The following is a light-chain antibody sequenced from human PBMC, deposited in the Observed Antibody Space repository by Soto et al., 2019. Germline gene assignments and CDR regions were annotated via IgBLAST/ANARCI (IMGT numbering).Light chain of an antibody. V-gene: IGKV3-20*01. CDR3: QQYGSSPPAT. Sequence: DIVLTQSPGTLSLSPVERATLSCRAGQSISSRHLAWYQQKPGQAPRLLIYGASSGATGIPDRFNGSGSGTDFTLTISRLEPGDFAVYYCQQYGSSPPATFGQGTRLEIK. CDR2: GAS. CDR1: QSISSRH. J-gene: IGKJ5*01.